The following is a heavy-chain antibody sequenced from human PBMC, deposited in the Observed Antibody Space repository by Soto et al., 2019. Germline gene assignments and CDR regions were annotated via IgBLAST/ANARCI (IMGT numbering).Heavy chain of an antibody. Sequence: EVQLVESGGVVVQPGGSLRLSCAASGFTFDDHAIHWVRQAPGKGLEWVSLITRDGATTFYADSVKGRFTISRDNGKNSLYLQMNNLRAEDTGLYYCAKDGGYSASWYGYCDYWGQGTLVTVSS. CDR2: ITRDGATT. V-gene: IGHV3-43D*04. J-gene: IGHJ4*02. D-gene: IGHD6-13*01. CDR1: GFTFDDHA. CDR3: AKDGGYSASWYGYCDY.